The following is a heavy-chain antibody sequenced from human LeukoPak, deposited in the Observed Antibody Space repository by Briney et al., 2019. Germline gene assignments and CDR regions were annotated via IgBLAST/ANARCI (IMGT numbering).Heavy chain of an antibody. Sequence: GGALRLSCAASGFGLSGYCMYWVRHAPGKGLMYISRNNGDGSTTNYADVVKGRFTMSRDNVKNTLYLQMNSLRVEDTAVYYCARDPRNVGLAPWGQGTLVTVSS. J-gene: IGHJ5*02. CDR3: ARDPRNVGLAP. CDR1: GFGLSGYC. D-gene: IGHD2-15*01. CDR2: NNGDGSTT. V-gene: IGHV3-74*01.